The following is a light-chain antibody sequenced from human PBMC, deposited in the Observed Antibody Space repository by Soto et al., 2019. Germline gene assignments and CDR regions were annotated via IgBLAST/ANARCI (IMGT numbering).Light chain of an antibody. Sequence: EIVLTQSPGTLSLSPGERATLSCRASQTVSSNYLAWYQQKPGQAPRLLIYSASTRATGIPDRFSGGGAGTDFTLSISRLEPEDFAVYYCQQYNNWPPVTFGQGTKVDIK. V-gene: IGKV3-20*01. CDR3: QQYNNWPPVT. J-gene: IGKJ1*01. CDR1: QTVSSNY. CDR2: SAS.